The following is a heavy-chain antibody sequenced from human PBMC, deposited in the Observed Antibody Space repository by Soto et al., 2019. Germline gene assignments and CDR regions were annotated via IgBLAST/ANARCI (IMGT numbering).Heavy chain of an antibody. Sequence: SETLSLTCTVSGGSISSYYWSWIRQPPGKGLEWIGYIYYSGSTNYNPSLKSRVTISLDTSKNQFSLKLSSVTAADTAVYYCARAIMVRGVIIENWGQGTLVTASS. CDR3: ARAIMVRGVIIEN. CDR1: GGSISSYY. V-gene: IGHV4-59*01. D-gene: IGHD3-10*01. CDR2: IYYSGST. J-gene: IGHJ4*02.